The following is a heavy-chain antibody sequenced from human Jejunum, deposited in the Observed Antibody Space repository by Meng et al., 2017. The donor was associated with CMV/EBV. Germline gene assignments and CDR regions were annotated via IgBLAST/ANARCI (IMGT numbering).Heavy chain of an antibody. CDR2: IYPDDSET. Sequence: FTSCWIGWVRQMAGKGLEWMGIIYPDDSETRYGPSFQGQVTISADKSISTAYLQWSSLKASDTAIYYCARPIIASRSGYQYGMDVWGQGTTVTVSS. V-gene: IGHV5-51*01. CDR1: FTSCW. J-gene: IGHJ6*02. CDR3: ARPIIASRSGYQYGMDV.